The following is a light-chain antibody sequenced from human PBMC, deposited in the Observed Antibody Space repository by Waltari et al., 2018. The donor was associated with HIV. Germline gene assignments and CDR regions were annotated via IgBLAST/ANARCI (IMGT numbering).Light chain of an antibody. V-gene: IGLV2-14*01. Sequence: QSALTQPASVSGSPGQSITISCTGTSSDVGGYNYFSWYQQHPGKAPELMIYEVSNRSSGVSIRFSGSKSGNTASRTISGLQAEDEADYCGGSYTSSSTLVFGGGTKLTVL. CDR3: GSYTSSSTLV. CDR2: EVS. J-gene: IGLJ2*01. CDR1: SSDVGGYNY.